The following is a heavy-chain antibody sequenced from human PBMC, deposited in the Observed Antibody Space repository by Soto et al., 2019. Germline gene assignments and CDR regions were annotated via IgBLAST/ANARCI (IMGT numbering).Heavy chain of an antibody. D-gene: IGHD3-22*01. CDR1: GGSISTSSYY. CDR3: ARDYDSSGDY. J-gene: IGHJ4*02. V-gene: IGHV4-39*01. CDR2: IYYSGST. Sequence: QLQLQESGPGLVKPSETLSLTCTVSGGSISTSSYYWGWIRQPPGKGLEWIGSIYYSGSTYYNPSPQCPVPIPLDTYKNQFSLKLSSVTAADTAVYYCARDYDSSGDYWGQGTLVTVSS.